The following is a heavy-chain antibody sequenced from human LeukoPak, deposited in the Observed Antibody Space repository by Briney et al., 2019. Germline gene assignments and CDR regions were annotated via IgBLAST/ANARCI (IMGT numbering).Heavy chain of an antibody. CDR3: ASGLYFDS. V-gene: IGHV3-74*01. Sequence: GGSLRLSCAASGFTFSSSSMHSARQVPGKGLVWVSLINCDGATINYADSVKGRFTISRDNAKNTLFLQMDSLRADDTALYYCASGLYFDSWGQGTLVTVSS. CDR2: INCDGATI. CDR1: GFTFSSSS. J-gene: IGHJ4*02.